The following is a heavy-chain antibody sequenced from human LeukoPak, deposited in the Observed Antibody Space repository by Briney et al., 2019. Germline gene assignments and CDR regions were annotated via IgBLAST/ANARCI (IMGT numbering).Heavy chain of an antibody. CDR1: GFTFDDYG. J-gene: IGHJ5*02. D-gene: IGHD3-22*01. CDR3: ARVDYYDSSGYYQP. V-gene: IGHV3-20*04. CDR2: INWNGGST. Sequence: GGSLRLSCAASGFTFDDYGMSWVRQAPGKGLEWVSGINWNGGSTGYADSVKGRFTISRDNAKNSLYLQMNSLRAEDTALYCCARVDYYDSSGYYQPWGQGTLVTVSS.